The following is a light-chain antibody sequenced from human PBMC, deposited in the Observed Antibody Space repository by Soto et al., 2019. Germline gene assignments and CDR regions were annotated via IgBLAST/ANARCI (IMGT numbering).Light chain of an antibody. CDR3: QVWDSSSDHYV. V-gene: IGLV3-21*02. CDR1: NIGAKN. CDR2: DDG. J-gene: IGLJ1*01. Sequence: SSELTQPPSVSVAPGQTATISCGGKNIGAKNVHWYQQRPGQAPVLVIYDDGDRPSGIPERFSGSNSGNTATLTIAGVEAGDEADYYCQVWDSSSDHYVFGTGTKVTVL.